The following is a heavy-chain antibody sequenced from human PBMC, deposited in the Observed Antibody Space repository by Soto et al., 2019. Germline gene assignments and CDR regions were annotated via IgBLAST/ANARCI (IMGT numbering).Heavy chain of an antibody. J-gene: IGHJ4*02. CDR3: AKDLPFGQRDYDFWSGYYPPPY. D-gene: IGHD3-3*01. V-gene: IGHV3-23*01. CDR1: GFTFSSYA. Sequence: GGSLRLSCAASGFTFSSYAMGWVRQAPGKGLEWVSAISGSGGSTYYADSVKGRFTISRDNSKNTLYLQMNSLRAEDTAVYYCAKDLPFGQRDYDFWSGYYPPPYWGQGTLVTVSS. CDR2: ISGSGGST.